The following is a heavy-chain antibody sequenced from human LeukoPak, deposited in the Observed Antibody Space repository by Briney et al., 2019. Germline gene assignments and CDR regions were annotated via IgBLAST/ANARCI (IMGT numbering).Heavy chain of an antibody. Sequence: PSETLSLTCTVSGGSISSSSYYWGWIRQPPGKGLEWIGSIYYSGSTYYNPSLKSRVTISVDTSKNQFSLKLSSVTAADTAVYHCAREHGVRGVNWFDPWGQGTLVTVSS. J-gene: IGHJ5*02. D-gene: IGHD3-10*01. CDR1: GGSISSSSYY. V-gene: IGHV4-39*07. CDR2: IYYSGST. CDR3: AREHGVRGVNWFDP.